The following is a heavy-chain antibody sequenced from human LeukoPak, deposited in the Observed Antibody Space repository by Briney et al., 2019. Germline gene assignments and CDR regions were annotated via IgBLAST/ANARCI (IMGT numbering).Heavy chain of an antibody. Sequence: GRSLTLSCAASGFTFSTYSMCWVRQAPGKGLEWVTVISYDGSNKYYTDSVKGRFTISRDNSKNTVYLQMNSLRVEDTAVYYCARGALGYSGYDQTFDYWAQGTLVTVSS. CDR3: ARGALGYSGYDQTFDY. CDR1: GFTFSTYS. D-gene: IGHD5-12*01. J-gene: IGHJ4*02. V-gene: IGHV3-30-3*01. CDR2: ISYDGSNK.